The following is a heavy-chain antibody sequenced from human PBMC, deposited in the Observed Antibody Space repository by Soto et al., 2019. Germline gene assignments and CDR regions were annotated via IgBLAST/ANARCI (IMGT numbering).Heavy chain of an antibody. CDR3: AKEWVYDSSGWSFDY. CDR1: GFTFSSYG. V-gene: IGHV3-30*18. CDR2: ISDDGSNK. D-gene: IGHD3-22*01. Sequence: PGGSLRLSCAASGFTFSSYGMHWVRQAPGKGLEWVAVISDDGSNKYYADSVKGRFTISRDNSKNTLYLQMNSLRAEDTAVYYCAKEWVYDSSGWSFDYWGQGTLVTVSS. J-gene: IGHJ4*02.